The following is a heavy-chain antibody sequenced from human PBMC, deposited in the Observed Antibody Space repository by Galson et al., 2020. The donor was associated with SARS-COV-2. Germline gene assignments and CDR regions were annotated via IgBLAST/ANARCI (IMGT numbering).Heavy chain of an antibody. CDR1: GYTFNSYG. V-gene: IGHV1-18*01. CDR3: ARGNWHSDY. J-gene: IGHJ4*02. Sequence: GESLKISCKASGYTFNSYGITWVRQAPGQGLAWMGWTSAYNGNSNYAQKFQGRVTMTTDTSTSTAYMELRSLRSDDTAVYYCARGNWHSDYWGQGTLVTVSS. CDR2: TSAYNGNS.